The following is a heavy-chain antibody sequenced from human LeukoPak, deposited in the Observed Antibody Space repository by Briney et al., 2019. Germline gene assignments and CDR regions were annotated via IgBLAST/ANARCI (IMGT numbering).Heavy chain of an antibody. Sequence: GGSLRLSCAGSGFAFSSSWMHWVRQAPVKGLVWVSRMNSDGTTTNYADSVKGRFTISRDNAKNTLYLQMNSLTVEDTAVYYCAKKAIEKRITSLIDYWGQGTLVTVSS. CDR1: GFAFSSSW. CDR2: MNSDGTTT. J-gene: IGHJ4*02. D-gene: IGHD3-10*01. V-gene: IGHV3-74*01. CDR3: AKKAIEKRITSLIDY.